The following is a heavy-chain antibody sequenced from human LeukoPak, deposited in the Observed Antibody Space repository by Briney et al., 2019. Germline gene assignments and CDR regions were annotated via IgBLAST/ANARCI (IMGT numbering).Heavy chain of an antibody. V-gene: IGHV3-30*18. CDR3: AKDLAFSGSLDH. J-gene: IGHJ4*02. CDR2: ISSGGRTK. CDR1: GFTFGSYG. D-gene: IGHD1-26*01. Sequence: GGALRLSCVASGFTFGSYGMHWVRQAPGKGLEWVALISSGGRTKFYVDSVKGRFTVSRDNSKNTVYLQMNSLRTDDTAVYYCAKDLAFSGSLDHWGQGTVVSVSS.